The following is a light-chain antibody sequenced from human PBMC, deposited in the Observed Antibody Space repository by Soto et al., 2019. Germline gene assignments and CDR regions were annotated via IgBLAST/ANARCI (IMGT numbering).Light chain of an antibody. Sequence: DIQMTQSPSSLSASVGDRVTITCQASQDISNYLNWYQHKPGKAPKLLIFGASHLETGVPSRFSGSGSGTDFTLTISTLQPEDFATYYCQQADSFPATFGQGTRLEIK. CDR2: GAS. J-gene: IGKJ5*01. CDR3: QQADSFPAT. CDR1: QDISNY. V-gene: IGKV1-33*01.